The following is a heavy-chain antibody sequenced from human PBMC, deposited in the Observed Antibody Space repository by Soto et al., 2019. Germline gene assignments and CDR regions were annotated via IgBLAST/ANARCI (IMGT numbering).Heavy chain of an antibody. CDR3: ARGRVGATTDYFDY. D-gene: IGHD1-26*01. Sequence: SETLSLTCSVSGGSISRGGYYWSWVRQHPGRGLEWIGYIYYSGNTYYNPSLKSRVTISVDTSKNQFSLKLSAVTAADTAVYYCARGRVGATTDYFDYWGQGTLVTVSS. V-gene: IGHV4-31*03. J-gene: IGHJ4*02. CDR1: GGSISRGGYY. CDR2: IYYSGNT.